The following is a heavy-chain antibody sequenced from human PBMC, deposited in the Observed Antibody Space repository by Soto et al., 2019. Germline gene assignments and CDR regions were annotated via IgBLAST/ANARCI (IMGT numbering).Heavy chain of an antibody. V-gene: IGHV4-59*01. D-gene: IGHD4-17*01. J-gene: IGHJ4*02. CDR1: GGSISSYY. Sequence: SETLSLTCTVSGGSISSYYWSWIRQPPGKGLEWIGYIYYSGSTNYNPSLKSRVTISVDTSKNQFSLKLSSVTAADTAVYYCARATLPVTFDYWGQGTLVTVSS. CDR2: IYYSGST. CDR3: ARATLPVTFDY.